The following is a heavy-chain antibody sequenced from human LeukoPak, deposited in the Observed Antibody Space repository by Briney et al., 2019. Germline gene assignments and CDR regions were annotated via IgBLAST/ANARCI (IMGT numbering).Heavy chain of an antibody. V-gene: IGHV3-30-3*01. CDR3: ARDVQWLRYFDY. CDR1: GFTFSSYA. Sequence: GRSLRLSCAASGFTFSSYAMHWVRQAPGKGLEWVAVISYDGSNKYYADSVKGRFTISRDNSKNTLYLQMNSPRAEDTAVYYCARDVQWLRYFDYWGQGTLVTVSS. J-gene: IGHJ4*02. CDR2: ISYDGSNK. D-gene: IGHD5-12*01.